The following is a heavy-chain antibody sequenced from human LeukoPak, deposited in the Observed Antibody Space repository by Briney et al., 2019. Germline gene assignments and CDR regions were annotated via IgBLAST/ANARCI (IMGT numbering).Heavy chain of an antibody. D-gene: IGHD5-18*01. V-gene: IGHV4-4*02. J-gene: IGHJ4*02. CDR1: GGSISSSNW. CDR3: ARVSGYSYGWYYFDY. Sequence: SETLSLTCAVSGGSISSSNWWSWVRQPPGKGLEWIGEIYHSVSANYNPSLKSRVTISVDKSKNQFSLKLSSVTAADTAVYYCARVSGYSYGWYYFDYWGQGTLVTVSS. CDR2: IYHSVSA.